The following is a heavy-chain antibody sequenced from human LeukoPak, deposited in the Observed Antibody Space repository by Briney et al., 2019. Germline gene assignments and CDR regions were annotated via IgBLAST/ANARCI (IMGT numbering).Heavy chain of an antibody. CDR1: GGSIRSSNW. CDR2: IHHSGST. J-gene: IGHJ2*01. D-gene: IGHD2-21*02. Sequence: SGTLSLTCAVSGGSIRSSNWWSWVRQPPGKGLEWIGEIHHSGSTNYNPSLKSRVTISVDKFKNQFSLKLSSVTAADTAVYYCARLAYCGGDCYSEYWYFDLWGRGTLVTVSS. CDR3: ARLAYCGGDCYSEYWYFDL. V-gene: IGHV4-4*02.